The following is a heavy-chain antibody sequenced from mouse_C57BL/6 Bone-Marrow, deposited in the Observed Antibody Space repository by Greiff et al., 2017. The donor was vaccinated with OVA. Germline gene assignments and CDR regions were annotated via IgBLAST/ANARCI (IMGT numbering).Heavy chain of an antibody. Sequence: VKLMESGAELVKPGASVKLSCKASGYTFTEYTIHWVKQRSGQGLEWIGWFYPGSGSIKYNEKFKDKATLTADKSSSTVYMELSRLTAEDSAVYFCARHEDPYYGSEDYFDYWGQGTTLTVSS. CDR2: FYPGSGSI. CDR1: GYTFTEYT. CDR3: ARHEDPYYGSEDYFDY. D-gene: IGHD1-1*01. V-gene: IGHV1-62-2*01. J-gene: IGHJ2*01.